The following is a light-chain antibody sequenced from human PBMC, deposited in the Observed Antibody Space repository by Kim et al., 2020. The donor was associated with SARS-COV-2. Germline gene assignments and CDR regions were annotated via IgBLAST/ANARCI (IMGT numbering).Light chain of an antibody. J-gene: IGKJ3*01. CDR3: QQSYITPFT. CDR1: QSISSH. CDR2: AAS. Sequence: DIQMTQSPSSLSASLGDRVTITCRTPQSISSHLNWYQQKPGRAPKLLISAASTLQGGVPSRFSGSGSETDFTLTISSLQPEDFATDFCQQSYITPFTVGLGTKVDIK. V-gene: IGKV1-39*01.